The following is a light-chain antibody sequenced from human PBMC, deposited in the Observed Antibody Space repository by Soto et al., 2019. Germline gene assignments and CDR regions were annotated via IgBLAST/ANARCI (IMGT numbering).Light chain of an antibody. Sequence: QSALTQPASVSGSPGQSITISCTGTSSDVGGYNYVSWYQQHPGKAPKLMIYDVSNRPSGVSNRFSGSKSGNTVSLTISGLQAEDEADYYCSSYTSSSTLPYVFGTGTKVTVL. CDR2: DVS. J-gene: IGLJ1*01. V-gene: IGLV2-14*01. CDR3: SSYTSSSTLPYV. CDR1: SSDVGGYNY.